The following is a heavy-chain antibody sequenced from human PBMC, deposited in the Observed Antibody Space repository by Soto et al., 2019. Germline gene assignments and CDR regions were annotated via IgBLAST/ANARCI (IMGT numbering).Heavy chain of an antibody. CDR2: INHSGST. V-gene: IGHV4-34*01. Sequence: QVQLQQWGAGLLKPSETLSLTCAVYGGSFSGYYWSWIRQPPGKGLEWIGEINHSGSTNYNPSLKSRFNISVDTSKNQFSLKLSSVTAADTAVYYCARGSEYCGGDCPAPSPTSYFDYWGQGTLVTVSS. D-gene: IGHD2-21*01. CDR1: GGSFSGYY. CDR3: ARGSEYCGGDCPAPSPTSYFDY. J-gene: IGHJ4*02.